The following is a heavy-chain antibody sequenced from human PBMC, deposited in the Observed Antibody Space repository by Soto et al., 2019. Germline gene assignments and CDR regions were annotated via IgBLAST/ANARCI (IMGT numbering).Heavy chain of an antibody. CDR2: ISSSSSYT. CDR3: AREVRGNDAFDI. Sequence: QVQLVESGGGLVKPGGSLRLSCAASGFTFSDYYMSWIRQAPGKGLEWVSYISSSSSYTNYADSVKGRFTISRDNAKNSLYLQMNSLRAEDTAVYYCAREVRGNDAFDIWGQGTMVTVSS. V-gene: IGHV3-11*05. J-gene: IGHJ3*02. CDR1: GFTFSDYY.